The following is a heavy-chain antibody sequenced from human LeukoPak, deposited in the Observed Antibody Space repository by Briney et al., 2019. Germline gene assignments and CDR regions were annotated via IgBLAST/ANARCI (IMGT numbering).Heavy chain of an antibody. D-gene: IGHD4-17*01. J-gene: IGHJ4*02. CDR2: ISSSSSYI. CDR3: ARGSFGDYGDFFDY. Sequence: GGSLRLSCAASGFTFSSYSMNWVRQAPGKGLEWVSSISSSSSYIYYADSVKGRFTISRDNAKNSPYLQMNSLRAEDTAVYYCARGSFGDYGDFFDYWGQGTLVTVSS. CDR1: GFTFSSYS. V-gene: IGHV3-21*01.